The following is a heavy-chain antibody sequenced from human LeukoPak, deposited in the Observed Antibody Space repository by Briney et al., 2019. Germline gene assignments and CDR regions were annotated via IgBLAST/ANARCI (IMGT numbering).Heavy chain of an antibody. CDR2: IYYSGST. CDR1: GGSISSSSYY. J-gene: IGHJ4*02. CDR3: ARGVANVPQQLVRRYYFDY. V-gene: IGHV4-39*07. D-gene: IGHD6-13*01. Sequence: SETLSLTCTVSGGSISSSSYYWGWIRQPPGKGLEWIGSIYYSGSTYYNPSLKSRVTISVDTSKNQFSLKLNSVTAADTAVYYCARGVANVPQQLVRRYYFDYWGQGTLVTVSS.